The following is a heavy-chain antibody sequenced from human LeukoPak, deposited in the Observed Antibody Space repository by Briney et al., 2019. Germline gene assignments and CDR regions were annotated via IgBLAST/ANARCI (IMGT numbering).Heavy chain of an antibody. Sequence: SETLSLTCTVSGGSISSNSYHWGWIRQPPGKGLEWIGSISYSGSTYYNPSLKSRVTISVDTSRNQFSLKLSSVTAADTAVYYCARHPTIYDSSGYYGAFDYWGQGTLVTVSS. J-gene: IGHJ4*02. D-gene: IGHD3-22*01. CDR3: ARHPTIYDSSGYYGAFDY. CDR2: ISYSGST. V-gene: IGHV4-39*01. CDR1: GGSISSNSYH.